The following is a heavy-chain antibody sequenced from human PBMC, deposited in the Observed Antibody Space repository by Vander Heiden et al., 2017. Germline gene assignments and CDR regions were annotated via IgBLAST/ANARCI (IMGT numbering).Heavy chain of an antibody. J-gene: IGHJ6*02. CDR3: ARHGSGSYYPPYYYYYGMDV. CDR2: IYYSGST. Sequence: QVQLQESGPGLVKPSETLSLTCTVSGGPISSYYWSWIRQPPGKGLEWIGYIYYSGSTNYNPSLKSRVTISVDTSKNQFSLKLSSVTAADTAVYYCARHGSGSYYPPYYYYYGMDVWGQGTTVTVSS. CDR1: GGPISSYY. V-gene: IGHV4-59*08. D-gene: IGHD3-10*01.